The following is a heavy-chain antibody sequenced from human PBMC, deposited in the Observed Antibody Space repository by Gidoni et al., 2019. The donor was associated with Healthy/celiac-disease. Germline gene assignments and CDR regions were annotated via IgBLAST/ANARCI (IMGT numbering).Heavy chain of an antibody. CDR1: GFTYSHAW. D-gene: IGHD2-15*01. J-gene: IGHJ1*01. CDR2: IKIKTDGGTT. CDR3: TTGYCSGGSCYLHRAEYFQH. V-gene: IGHV3-15*01. Sequence: EVQLVESGGSFVKPGGSLRLSCAASGFTYSHAWISSVRQAPGKGLEWVGRIKIKTDGGTTDYAAPVKGRFTISRDESKITLYLQMNSLKTEDTAVYYCTTGYCSGGSCYLHRAEYFQHWGHGTLVTVSS.